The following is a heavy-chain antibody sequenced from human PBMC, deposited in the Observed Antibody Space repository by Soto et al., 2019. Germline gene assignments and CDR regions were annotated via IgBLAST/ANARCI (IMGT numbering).Heavy chain of an antibody. CDR3: ATHYYDFWSGPPNYYGMDV. CDR1: GDSVSSNSSA. V-gene: IGHV6-1*01. CDR2: TYYRSKWYN. Sequence: SQTLSLTCAISGDSVSSNSSAWNWIRQSPSRGLEWLGRTYYRSKWYNDYAVSVKSRITINPDTSKNQFSLQLNSVTPEDTAVYYCATHYYDFWSGPPNYYGMDVWGQGTTVTVSS. D-gene: IGHD3-3*01. J-gene: IGHJ6*02.